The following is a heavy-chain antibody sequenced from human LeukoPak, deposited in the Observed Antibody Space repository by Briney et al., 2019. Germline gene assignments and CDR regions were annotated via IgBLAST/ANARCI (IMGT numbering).Heavy chain of an antibody. Sequence: GGSLRLSCAASGFTFSSSAMSWVRQTPGKGPEFVANINQDGSVKNYVDSVKGRFTISRDNAKNSLYLQMNSLRADDTAVYYCARDPGSSSFDYWGQGTLVTVSS. V-gene: IGHV3-7*01. CDR1: GFTFSSSA. D-gene: IGHD6-13*01. J-gene: IGHJ4*02. CDR3: ARDPGSSSFDY. CDR2: INQDGSVK.